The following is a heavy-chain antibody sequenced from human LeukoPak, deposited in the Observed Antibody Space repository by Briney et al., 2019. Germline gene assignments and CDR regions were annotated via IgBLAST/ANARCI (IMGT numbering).Heavy chain of an antibody. J-gene: IGHJ4*02. V-gene: IGHV4-34*01. CDR1: GGSFSGYY. Sequence: SETLSLTCAVYGGSFSGYYWSWIRQPPGKGLEWIGEINHSGSTNHNPSLKGRVTISVDTSKNQFSLKLSSVTAADTAVYYCARRPDIVVVPAAAPRLDYFDYWGQGTLVTVSS. CDR2: INHSGST. D-gene: IGHD2-2*01. CDR3: ARRPDIVVVPAAAPRLDYFDY.